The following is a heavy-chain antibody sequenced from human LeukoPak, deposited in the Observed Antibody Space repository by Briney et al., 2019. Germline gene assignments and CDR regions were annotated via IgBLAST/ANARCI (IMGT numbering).Heavy chain of an antibody. Sequence: GGSLRLSCAASGFTFSSYGMSWVRQAPGKGLEWVSSISGSGGSGGNTHYADSVKGRFTISRDNSKNTLYLQMNSLRVEDTAVYYCAKTGMVRGSCWGQGTLVTVSS. CDR3: AKTGMVRGSC. CDR2: ISGSGGSGGNT. CDR1: GFTFSSYG. J-gene: IGHJ4*02. V-gene: IGHV3-23*01. D-gene: IGHD3-10*01.